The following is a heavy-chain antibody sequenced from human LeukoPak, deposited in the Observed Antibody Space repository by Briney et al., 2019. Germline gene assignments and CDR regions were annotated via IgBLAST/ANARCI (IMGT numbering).Heavy chain of an antibody. V-gene: IGHV3-23*01. CDR1: GFTFSSNA. Sequence: PGGSLRHSCAASGFTFSSNAMNCGRQAPGKGLEWVSGISGRGRDTYYADYVMGRFTISRDNSENTLYLQMNSLRAEVTAVYNCAKTAQYSSSWIDCWGEGTLVTVSS. CDR2: ISGRGRDT. D-gene: IGHD6-13*01. CDR3: AKTAQYSSSWIDC. J-gene: IGHJ4*02.